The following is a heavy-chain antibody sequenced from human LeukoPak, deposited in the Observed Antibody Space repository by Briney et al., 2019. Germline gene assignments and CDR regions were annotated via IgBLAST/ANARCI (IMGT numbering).Heavy chain of an antibody. D-gene: IGHD2-2*01. Sequence: VASVKVSCKASGYTFTGYYMHWVRQAPGQGLEWMGWINPNSGGTNYAQKFQGRVTMTRDTSISTAYMELSRLRSDDTAVYYCAKGQYQLPKRELGFDPWGQGTLVTVSS. V-gene: IGHV1-2*02. CDR3: AKGQYQLPKRELGFDP. CDR2: INPNSGGT. CDR1: GYTFTGYY. J-gene: IGHJ5*02.